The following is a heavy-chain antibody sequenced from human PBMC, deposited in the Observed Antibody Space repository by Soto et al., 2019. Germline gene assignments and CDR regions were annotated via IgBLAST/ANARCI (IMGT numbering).Heavy chain of an antibody. J-gene: IGHJ3*02. CDR3: AKARLGTHDAFDI. V-gene: IGHV3-30*18. D-gene: IGHD1-1*01. CDR1: GFTFSSYG. Sequence: PGGSLRLSCAASGFTFSSYGMHWVRQAPGKGLEWVAVISYDGSNKYYADSVKGRFTISRDNSKNTLYLQMNSLRAEDTAVYYCAKARLGTHDAFDIWGQGTMVTVSS. CDR2: ISYDGSNK.